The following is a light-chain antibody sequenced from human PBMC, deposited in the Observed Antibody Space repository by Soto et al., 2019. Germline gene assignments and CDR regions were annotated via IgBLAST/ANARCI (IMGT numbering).Light chain of an antibody. J-gene: IGKJ4*01. Sequence: EIVLTQSPSTLSLSPGERATLSCRASQGLTSSYLAWFQQRPGQAPRLLIYGTSRRATGIQDRFSGSGSGTDFTLTISRLEPEDFAVYYCQQYDSSPRTFGGGTKVEIK. CDR3: QQYDSSPRT. CDR1: QGLTSSY. V-gene: IGKV3-20*01. CDR2: GTS.